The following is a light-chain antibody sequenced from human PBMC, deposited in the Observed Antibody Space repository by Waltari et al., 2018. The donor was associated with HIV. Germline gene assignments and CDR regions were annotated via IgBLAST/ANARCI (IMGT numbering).Light chain of an antibody. V-gene: IGLV1-47*01. CDR3: AAWDDSLSGPV. CDR1: SSNIGNNS. Sequence: QSVLTQPPSASGTPGQRVTISCSGSSSNIGNNSVYWYHQLPGTVPKLLIYRSNQRPSGVPDRFSGSKSGTSASLAISGLRSEDEADYYCAAWDDSLSGPVFGGGTKLTVL. J-gene: IGLJ3*02. CDR2: RSN.